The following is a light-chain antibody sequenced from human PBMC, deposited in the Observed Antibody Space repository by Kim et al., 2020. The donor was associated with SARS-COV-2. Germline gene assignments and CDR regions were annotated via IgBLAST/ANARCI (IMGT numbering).Light chain of an antibody. Sequence: SPGEGATGSCRASQSVSSSYLAWYQQKPGQAPRLLIYGASSRATGIPDRFSGSGSGTDFTLTISRLEPEDFAVYYCQQYGSSPFTFGPGTKVDIK. CDR1: QSVSSSY. V-gene: IGKV3-20*01. J-gene: IGKJ3*01. CDR2: GAS. CDR3: QQYGSSPFT.